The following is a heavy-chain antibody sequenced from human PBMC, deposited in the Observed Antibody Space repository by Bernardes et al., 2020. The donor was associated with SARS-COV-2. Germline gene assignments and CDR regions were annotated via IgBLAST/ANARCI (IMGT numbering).Heavy chain of an antibody. Sequence: GSLRLSCATSGFTFSDSAMHWVRQASGKGLEWVGRIRSKANSYATAYAASVKGRFTISRDDSKNTAYLQMNSLKTEDTAVYYCTSPAAFDIWGQGTMVTVSS. J-gene: IGHJ3*02. V-gene: IGHV3-73*01. CDR3: TSPAAFDI. CDR1: GFTFSDSA. CDR2: IRSKANSYAT.